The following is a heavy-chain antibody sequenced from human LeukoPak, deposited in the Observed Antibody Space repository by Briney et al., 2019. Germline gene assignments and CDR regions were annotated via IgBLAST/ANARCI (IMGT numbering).Heavy chain of an antibody. Sequence: PGGSLRLSCAASGLTVSSNYMSWVRQAPGKGLEWVSVIYSGGSTYYDDSVKGRFTISRYTSKNTNYLQMNSLRAEDAAMYYCARDKTHYFDYWGQGTLVTV. J-gene: IGHJ4*02. CDR1: GLTVSSNY. V-gene: IGHV3-53*01. CDR3: ARDKTHYFDY. CDR2: IYSGGST.